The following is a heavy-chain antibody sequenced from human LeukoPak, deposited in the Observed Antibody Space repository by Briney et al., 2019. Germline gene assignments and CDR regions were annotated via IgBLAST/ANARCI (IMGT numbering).Heavy chain of an antibody. CDR3: ARARNYYDSSGYYRFDP. D-gene: IGHD3-22*01. CDR1: GGSISSSSYY. J-gene: IGHJ5*02. Sequence: SETLSLTCTVSGGSISSSSYYWGWIRQPPGKGLEWIGSIYYSGSTYYNPSLKSRVTISVDTSKNQFSLKLSSVTAADTAVYYCARARNYYDSSGYYRFDPWGQGTLVTVSS. CDR2: IYYSGST. V-gene: IGHV4-39*01.